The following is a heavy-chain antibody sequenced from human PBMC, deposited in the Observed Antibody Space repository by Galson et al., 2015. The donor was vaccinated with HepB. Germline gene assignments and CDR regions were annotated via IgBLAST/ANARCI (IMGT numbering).Heavy chain of an antibody. CDR1: GASVSSGPYY. J-gene: IGHJ3*02. CDR2: INTSGST. V-gene: IGHV4-61*02. CDR3: ARERGGITVFGVPDHNDAFDI. D-gene: IGHD3-3*01. Sequence: TLSLTCSVSGASVSSGPYYWNWIRQPAGKGLEWIGRINTSGSTNYNPSLQSRVTMSVDTSKNQFSLKLSSVTAADTAVYYCARERGGITVFGVPDHNDAFDIWGQGTMVTVSS.